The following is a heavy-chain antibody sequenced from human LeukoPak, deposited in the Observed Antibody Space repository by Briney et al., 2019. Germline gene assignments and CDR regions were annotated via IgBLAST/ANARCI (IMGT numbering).Heavy chain of an antibody. Sequence: GSLRLSCEASGFTFSSYAMNWIRQPPGKGLEWIGEINHSGSTNYNPSLKSRVTISVDTSKNQFSLKLSSVTAADTAVYYCARVGHCSSTSCYLIHAFDIWGQGTMVTVSS. D-gene: IGHD2-2*01. CDR1: GFTFSSYA. CDR2: INHSGST. CDR3: ARVGHCSSTSCYLIHAFDI. J-gene: IGHJ3*02. V-gene: IGHV4-34*01.